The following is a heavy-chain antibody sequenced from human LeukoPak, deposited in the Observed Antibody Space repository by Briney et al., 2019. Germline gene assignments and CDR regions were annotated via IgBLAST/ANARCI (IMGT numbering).Heavy chain of an antibody. CDR1: GFTFSSYV. V-gene: IGHV3-23*01. CDR2: ITGSGGST. D-gene: IGHD4-17*01. CDR3: AKGGDHGDSERWLDP. J-gene: IGHJ5*02. Sequence: GRSLRLSCAASGFTFSSYVMSWVRQPPGKGLEWVSGITGSGGSTFYADSVKGRFTISRDNSKKTLFLQMKSLRGDDTAVYYCAKGGDHGDSERWLDPWGQGTLVTVSS.